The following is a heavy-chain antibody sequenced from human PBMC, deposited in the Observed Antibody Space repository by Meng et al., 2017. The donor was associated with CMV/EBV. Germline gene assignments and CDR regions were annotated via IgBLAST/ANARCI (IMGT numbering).Heavy chain of an antibody. CDR1: GFTFSSYG. Sequence: GGSLRLSCAASGFTFSSYGMHWVRQAPGKGLEWAAFIRYDGSNEYYADSVKGRFTISRDNSKNTLYLQMNSLRAGDTAIYYCAKVPGPWGQGTLVTVSS. D-gene: IGHD1-14*01. CDR3: AKVPGP. V-gene: IGHV3-30*02. CDR2: IRYDGSNE. J-gene: IGHJ5*02.